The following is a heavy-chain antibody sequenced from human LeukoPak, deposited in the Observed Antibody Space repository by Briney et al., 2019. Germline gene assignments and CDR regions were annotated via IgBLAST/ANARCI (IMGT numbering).Heavy chain of an antibody. CDR2: ISWNSGSI. CDR3: AKVRYSYALNHAFDI. D-gene: IGHD5-18*01. V-gene: IGHV3-9*03. CDR1: GFTFDDYA. J-gene: IGHJ3*02. Sequence: GGSLRLSCAASGFTFDDYAMHWVRQAPGKGLEWVSGISWNSGSIGYADSVKGRFTISRDNAKNSLYLQMNSLRAEDMALYYCAKVRYSYALNHAFDIWGQGTMVTVSS.